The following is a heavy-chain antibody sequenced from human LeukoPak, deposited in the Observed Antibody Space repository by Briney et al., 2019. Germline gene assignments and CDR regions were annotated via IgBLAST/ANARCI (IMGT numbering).Heavy chain of an antibody. D-gene: IGHD6-13*01. CDR2: ISGSSSTI. CDR1: GFTFSSYS. V-gene: IGHV3-48*04. J-gene: IGHJ4*02. Sequence: PGGSLRLSCAASGFTFSSYSVTWVRQAPGKGLEWVSYISGSSSTIYYADSVKGRFTISRDNAKNSLYLQMNSLRAEDTAVYYCASRYSSSWYQVWGQGTLVTVSS. CDR3: ASRYSSSWYQV.